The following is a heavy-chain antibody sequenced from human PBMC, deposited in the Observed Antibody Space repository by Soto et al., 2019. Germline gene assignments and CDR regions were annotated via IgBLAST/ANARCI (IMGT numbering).Heavy chain of an antibody. CDR1: GDSVRGGDNY. D-gene: IGHD6-13*01. CDR3: ARVKHRSSWFPFDV. Sequence: SETLSLTCSVSGDSVRGGDNYWSWIRQSPGKGLEWIGHSGSTNYNPSLESRASISVDASKNQFFLNLTSVIAADTAVYYCARVKHRSSWFPFDVWGRGLLVTVYS. V-gene: IGHV4-30-4*01. J-gene: IGHJ4*02. CDR2: SGST.